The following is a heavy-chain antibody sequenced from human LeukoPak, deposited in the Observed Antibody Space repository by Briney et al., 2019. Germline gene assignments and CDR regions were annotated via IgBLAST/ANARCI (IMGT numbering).Heavy chain of an antibody. CDR3: ARPPLYDSSGYYYFGAFDI. Sequence: GESLKISCKGFGYSFTSYWIGWVRQMPGKGLEWMGIIYPGDSDTRYSPSFQGQVTISADKSISTAYLQWSSLKASDTAMYYCARPPLYDSSGYYYFGAFDIWGQGTMVTVSS. D-gene: IGHD3-22*01. CDR1: GYSFTSYW. J-gene: IGHJ3*02. CDR2: IYPGDSDT. V-gene: IGHV5-51*01.